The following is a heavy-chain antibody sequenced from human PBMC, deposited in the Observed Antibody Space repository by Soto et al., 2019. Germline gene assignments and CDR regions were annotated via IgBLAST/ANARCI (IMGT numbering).Heavy chain of an antibody. CDR3: AKSLGRARLLWGYYYCMDV. CDR1: GFTFSSYG. Sequence: QVQLVESGGGVVQPGRSLRLSCAASGFTFSSYGMHWVRQAPGKGLEWVAVISYDGSNKYYADSVKGRFTISRDNSKNTLYLQMNSLRAEDTAVYYCAKSLGRARLLWGYYYCMDVWGQGTTVTVSS. CDR2: ISYDGSNK. V-gene: IGHV3-30*18. D-gene: IGHD2-2*01. J-gene: IGHJ6*02.